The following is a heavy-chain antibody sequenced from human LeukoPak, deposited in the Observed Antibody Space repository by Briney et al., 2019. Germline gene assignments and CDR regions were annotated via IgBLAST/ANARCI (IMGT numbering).Heavy chain of an antibody. CDR3: AMLVVGATEGFDY. CDR2: ISYDGINK. CDR1: GFTFSNCG. J-gene: IGHJ4*02. Sequence: PGGSLRLSCAASGFTFSNCGMHWVRQAPGKGLEWVAVISYDGINKYYADSVKGRFTISRDNSKNTLYLQMNSLRAEDTAVYYCAMLVVGATEGFDYWGQGTLVTVSS. D-gene: IGHD1-26*01. V-gene: IGHV3-30*03.